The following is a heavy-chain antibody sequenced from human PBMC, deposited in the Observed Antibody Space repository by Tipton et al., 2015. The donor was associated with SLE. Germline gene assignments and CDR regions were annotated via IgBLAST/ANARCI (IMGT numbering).Heavy chain of an antibody. CDR1: GFTLSNFW. CDR3: ARGYANGVY. CDR2: IKHDGSQS. D-gene: IGHD3-16*01. V-gene: IGHV3-7*01. Sequence: SLRLSCAASGFTLSNFWRSWVRQAPGKGLEWVANIKHDGSQSYYVDSVKGRFTISRDNAKNSLYLQMHSLRAEDTAVYYCARGYANGVYWGQGTLVTVSS. J-gene: IGHJ4*02.